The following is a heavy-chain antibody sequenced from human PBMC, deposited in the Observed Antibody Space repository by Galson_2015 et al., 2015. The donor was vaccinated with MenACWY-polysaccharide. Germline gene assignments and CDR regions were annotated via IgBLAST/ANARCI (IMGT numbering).Heavy chain of an antibody. CDR3: ARSGSHDY. D-gene: IGHD1-26*01. CDR1: GFTFTSYA. J-gene: IGHJ4*02. Sequence: SLRLSCAASGFTFTSYAMSWVRRAPGKGLEWVSAIRSSGTNTYYADSVKGRFTISRDNSKNTLYLQMNSLRAEDTAVYYCARSGSHDYWGQGTLVTVSS. V-gene: IGHV3-23*01. CDR2: IRSSGTNT.